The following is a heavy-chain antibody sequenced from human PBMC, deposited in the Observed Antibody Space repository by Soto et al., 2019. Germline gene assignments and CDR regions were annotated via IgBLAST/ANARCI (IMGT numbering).Heavy chain of an antibody. CDR3: ARGTYYDFWSGYYFDY. CDR2: ISYDGSNK. Sequence: QVQLVESGGGVVQPGRSRRLSCAAAGFTFSSYAMHWVRQAPGKGLEWVAVISYDGSNKYYADSVKGRFTISRDNSKNTLYLQMNSLRAEDTAVYYCARGTYYDFWSGYYFDYWGQGTLVTVSS. V-gene: IGHV3-30-3*01. CDR1: GFTFSSYA. D-gene: IGHD3-3*01. J-gene: IGHJ4*02.